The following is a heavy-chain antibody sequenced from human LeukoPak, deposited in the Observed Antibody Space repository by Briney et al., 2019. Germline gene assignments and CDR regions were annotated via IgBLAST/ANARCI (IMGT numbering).Heavy chain of an antibody. CDR2: ISSSSSTI. V-gene: IGHV3-48*01. CDR3: ARDPRQLAPYFDY. CDR1: GFTFSSYN. D-gene: IGHD6-6*01. J-gene: IGHJ4*02. Sequence: PGGSLRLSCAASGFTFSSYNMNWVRQAPGKGLEWVSYISSSSSTIYYADSVKGRFTISRDNAKNSLYLQMNSLRAEDTAVYYCARDPRQLAPYFDYWGQGTLVTVSS.